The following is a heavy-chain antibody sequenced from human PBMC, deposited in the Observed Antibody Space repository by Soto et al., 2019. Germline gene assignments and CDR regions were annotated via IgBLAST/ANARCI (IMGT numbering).Heavy chain of an antibody. CDR3: ARVVAGDDAFDI. CDR1: GYTFTGYY. CDR2: INPNSGGT. Sequence: ASVKVSCKASGYTFTGYYMHWVLQAPGQGLEWMGWINPNSGGTNYAQKFQGRVTMTRDTSISTAYMELSRLRSDDTAVYYCARVVAGDDAFDIWGQGTMVTVSS. J-gene: IGHJ3*02. V-gene: IGHV1-2*02. D-gene: IGHD6-19*01.